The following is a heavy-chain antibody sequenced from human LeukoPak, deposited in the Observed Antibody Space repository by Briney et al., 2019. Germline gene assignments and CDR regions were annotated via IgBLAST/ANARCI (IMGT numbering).Heavy chain of an antibody. D-gene: IGHD3-10*01. V-gene: IGHV3-33*01. CDR2: IWNDGSNK. CDR1: GFSFNSFA. Sequence: WGSLRLSCAASGFSFNSFAMHWVRQAPGEGLEWVAVIWNDGSNKDYADSVRGRFTVARDNSKSSLHLHINSLRAEDTAVYYCARGEHARRGVNISPPDYGGQGTLVTVSS. J-gene: IGHJ4*02. CDR3: ARGEHARRGVNISPPDY.